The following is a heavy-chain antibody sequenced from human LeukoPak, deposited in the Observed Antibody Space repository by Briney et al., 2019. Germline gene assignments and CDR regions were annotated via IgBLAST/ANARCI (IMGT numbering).Heavy chain of an antibody. D-gene: IGHD3-22*01. CDR1: GFTFSSYW. CDR3: ARVGSSGYFSPYFDY. J-gene: IGHJ4*02. CDR2: IKQDGSEK. Sequence: GGSLRLSCAASGFTFSSYWMSWVRRAPGKGLEWVANIKQDGSEKYYVDSVKGRFTISRDNAKNSLYLQMNSLRAEDTAVYYCARVGSSGYFSPYFDYWGQGTLVTVSS. V-gene: IGHV3-7*01.